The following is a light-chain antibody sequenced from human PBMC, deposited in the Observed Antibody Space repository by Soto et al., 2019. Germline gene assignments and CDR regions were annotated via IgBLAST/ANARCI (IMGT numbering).Light chain of an antibody. CDR3: SSYTSSSTLV. CDR1: SSDVGGYNY. Sequence: QSVLTQPASVSGSPGQSITISCTGTSSDVGGYNYVSWYQQHPGKAPKLMIYDVSNRASGVSNRFSGSKSGNTASLTISGLQAEDEADYYCSSYTSSSTLVFGGGTQLTVL. V-gene: IGLV2-14*01. CDR2: DVS. J-gene: IGLJ2*01.